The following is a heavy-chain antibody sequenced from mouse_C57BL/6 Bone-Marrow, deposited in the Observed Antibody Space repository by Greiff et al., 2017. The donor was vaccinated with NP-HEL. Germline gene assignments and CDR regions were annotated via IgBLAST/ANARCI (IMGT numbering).Heavy chain of an antibody. V-gene: IGHV1-61*01. CDR3: GSSYALRY. J-gene: IGHJ4*01. CDR1: GYTFTSYW. CDR2: IHPSDSDT. D-gene: IGHD1-1*01. Sequence: VQLQQPGAELVRPGSSVKLSCKASGYTFTSYWMDWVKQRPGQGLEWIGRIHPSDSDTNYNQTFKGKATLTVDKSSSTAYMQLSSLTSEDSAVYYCGSSYALRYWGQGTSVTVSS.